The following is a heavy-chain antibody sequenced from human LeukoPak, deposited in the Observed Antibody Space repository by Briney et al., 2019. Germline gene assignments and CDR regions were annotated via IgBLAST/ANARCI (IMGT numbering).Heavy chain of an antibody. CDR2: IKQDGSEK. V-gene: IGHV3-7*03. CDR3: ARGSSSRYEPDAFDI. CDR1: GFTFSSYW. J-gene: IGHJ3*02. D-gene: IGHD6-13*01. Sequence: GGSLRLSCAASGFTFSSYWMSWVRQAPGKGLEWVANIKQDGSEKYYVDSVKGRFTISRDNAKNSLYLQMNSLRAEDTAVYYCARGSSSRYEPDAFDIWGQGTMVTVSS.